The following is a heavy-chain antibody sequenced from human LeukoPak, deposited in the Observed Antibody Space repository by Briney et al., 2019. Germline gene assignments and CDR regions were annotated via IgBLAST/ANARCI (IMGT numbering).Heavy chain of an antibody. V-gene: IGHV3-21*01. D-gene: IGHD5-24*01. CDR3: ATIGDGYNLSNDY. Sequence: PGGSLRLSCAASGFTFSSYSMNWVRQAPGKGLEWVSSISSSSSYIYYADSVKGRFTISRDNAKNSLYLQMNSLRAEDTAVYYRATIGDGYNLSNDYWGQGTLVTVSS. CDR1: GFTFSSYS. CDR2: ISSSSSYI. J-gene: IGHJ4*02.